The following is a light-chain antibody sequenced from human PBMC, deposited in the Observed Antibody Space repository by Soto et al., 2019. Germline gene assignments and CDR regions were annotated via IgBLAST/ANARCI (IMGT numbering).Light chain of an antibody. CDR3: QSYDSSLSARYV. V-gene: IGLV1-40*01. CDR2: GNS. Sequence: QSVLTQPPSVSGAPGQRVTISCTGSSSNIRAGYDVHWYQQLPGTAPKLLIYGNSNRPSGVPDRFSGSKSGTSASLAITGLQAEDEADYYCQSYDSSLSARYVFGTGTKLTVL. CDR1: SSNIRAGYD. J-gene: IGLJ1*01.